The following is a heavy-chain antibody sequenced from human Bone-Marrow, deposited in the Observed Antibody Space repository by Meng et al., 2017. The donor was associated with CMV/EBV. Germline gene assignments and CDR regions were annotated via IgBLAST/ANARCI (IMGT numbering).Heavy chain of an antibody. Sequence: GEYLKISCAASGFTFSSYWMSWVRQAPGKGLEWVANIKQDGSEKYYVDSVKGRFTISRDNAKNSLYLQMNSLRAEDTAVYYCARTIAALWPYYYYGMDVWGQGTTVTVSS. D-gene: IGHD6-6*01. J-gene: IGHJ6*02. CDR3: ARTIAALWPYYYYGMDV. V-gene: IGHV3-7*01. CDR2: IKQDGSEK. CDR1: GFTFSSYW.